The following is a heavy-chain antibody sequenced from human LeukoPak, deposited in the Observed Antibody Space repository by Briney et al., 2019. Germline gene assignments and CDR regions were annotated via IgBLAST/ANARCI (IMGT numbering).Heavy chain of an antibody. CDR3: AREGYCSSTGCYTRVHYFDC. CDR2: TYYRSKWYN. CDR1: GDSVSSNSAA. D-gene: IGHD2-2*02. V-gene: IGHV6-1*01. Sequence: SQTLSLTCAISGDSVSSNSAAWNWIRQSPSRGLEWLGRTYYRSKWYNDYAVSVKSRITINPDTSKNQFSLQLNSVTPEDTAVYYCAREGYCSSTGCYTRVHYFDCWGQGTLVTVSS. J-gene: IGHJ4*02.